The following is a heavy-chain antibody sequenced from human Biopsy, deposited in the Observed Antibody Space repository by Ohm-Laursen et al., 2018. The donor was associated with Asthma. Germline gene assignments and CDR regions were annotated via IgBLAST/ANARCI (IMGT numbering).Heavy chain of an antibody. V-gene: IGHV3-74*01. D-gene: IGHD7-27*01. J-gene: IGHJ4*02. Sequence: SLRLSCAASRFTFNKFWMHWVRQAPGKGLVWVSNIKSDGSSTSYADSVKGRFTISRDNAKHTVYLQMNNLRAEDTAVYYCASELGIGYWGQGILVTVSS. CDR2: IKSDGSST. CDR1: RFTFNKFW. CDR3: ASELGIGY.